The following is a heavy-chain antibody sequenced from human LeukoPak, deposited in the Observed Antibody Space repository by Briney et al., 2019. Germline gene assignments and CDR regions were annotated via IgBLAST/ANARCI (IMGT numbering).Heavy chain of an antibody. V-gene: IGHV3-21*01. D-gene: IGHD3-10*01. CDR2: ISSSSSYI. CDR3: ARGWFGEFYPHYFDY. CDR1: GFTFSSYS. Sequence: GGSLRLSCAASGFTFSSYSMNWVRQAPGKGLEWVSSISSSSSYIYYADSVKGRFTISRDNAKNSLYLQMNSLRAEDTAVYYCARGWFGEFYPHYFDYWGQGTLVTVSS. J-gene: IGHJ4*02.